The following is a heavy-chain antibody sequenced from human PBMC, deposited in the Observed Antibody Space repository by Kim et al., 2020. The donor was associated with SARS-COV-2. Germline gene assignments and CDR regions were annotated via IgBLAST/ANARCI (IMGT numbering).Heavy chain of an antibody. D-gene: IGHD3-16*01. V-gene: IGHV3-74*01. J-gene: IGHJ4*02. CDR2: P. Sequence: PSYGDAVKGRITISRDNSQERVFLELKSLGVEDTALYFCARAGAGGGFDYWGQGTRVTVSS. CDR3: ARAGAGGGFDY.